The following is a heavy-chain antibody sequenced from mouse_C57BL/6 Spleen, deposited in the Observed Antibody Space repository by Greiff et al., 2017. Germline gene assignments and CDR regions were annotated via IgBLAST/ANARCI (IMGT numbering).Heavy chain of an antibody. Sequence: VQRVESGPELVKPGASVKFSCKASGYAFSSSWMNWVKQRPGKGLEWIGRIYPGDGDTNYNGKFKGKATLTADKSSSTAYMQLSSLTSEDSAVYVCARGGIYYYGRSLDYWGQGTTLTVSS. CDR2: IYPGDGDT. CDR1: GYAFSSSW. V-gene: IGHV1-82*01. D-gene: IGHD1-1*01. CDR3: ARGGIYYYGRSLDY. J-gene: IGHJ2*01.